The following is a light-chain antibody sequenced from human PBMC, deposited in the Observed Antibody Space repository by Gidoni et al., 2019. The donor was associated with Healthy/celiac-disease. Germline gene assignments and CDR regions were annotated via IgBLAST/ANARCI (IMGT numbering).Light chain of an antibody. Sequence: QSALTQPASVPGSPRPSITISCTGPSSDVGSYNLVSWYQQHPGKVPKIMIYEGSKRPSGVTKRFSGSKSGNTASLTISGLQAEDEADYDCCSYAGSSTFNWVFGGGTKLTVL. CDR1: SSDVGSYNL. CDR2: EGS. J-gene: IGLJ3*02. CDR3: CSYAGSSTFNWV. V-gene: IGLV2-23*03.